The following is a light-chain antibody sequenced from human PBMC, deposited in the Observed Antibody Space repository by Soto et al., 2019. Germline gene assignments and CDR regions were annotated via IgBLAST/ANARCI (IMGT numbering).Light chain of an antibody. CDR3: SSYAGSLYV. CDR2: DVT. Sequence: QSALTQPASVSGSPGQSITISCTGTSSDVGGYNYVSWYQQHPGKAPKLMIYDVTKRPSGVPDRFSGSKSGNTASLTVSGLQAEDEADYYCSSYAGSLYVFGTGTKVTVL. CDR1: SSDVGGYNY. J-gene: IGLJ1*01. V-gene: IGLV2-8*01.